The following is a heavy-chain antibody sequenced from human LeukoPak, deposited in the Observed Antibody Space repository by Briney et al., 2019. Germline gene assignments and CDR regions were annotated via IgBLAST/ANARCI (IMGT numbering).Heavy chain of an antibody. CDR1: GFTFTNAW. J-gene: IGHJ4*02. CDR3: TTSLNPYAVYDH. CDR2: LKSKRDGGTT. Sequence: GGSLRLSCAAPGFTFTNAWMSWVRQAPGKGLEWVGRLKSKRDGGTTDYASPVKGRFTISRDDSKNTLYLQMNSLKTEDTAVYYCTTSLNPYAVYDHWGQGTLVTVSS. V-gene: IGHV3-15*01.